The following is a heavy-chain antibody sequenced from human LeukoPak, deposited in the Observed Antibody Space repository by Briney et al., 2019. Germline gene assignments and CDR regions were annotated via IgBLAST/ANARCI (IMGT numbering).Heavy chain of an antibody. D-gene: IGHD2-15*01. CDR1: GSTFSGYW. CDR2: ISGSGGTT. CDR3: AKSPLGYCSGGSCYIYFDY. J-gene: IGHJ4*02. Sequence: PGGSLRLSCTASGSTFSGYWMSWVRQAPGKGLEWVSAISGSGGTTYYADSVKGRFTISRDNSKNTLYLQMNSLRAEDTAVYYCAKSPLGYCSGGSCYIYFDYWGQGTLVTVSS. V-gene: IGHV3-23*01.